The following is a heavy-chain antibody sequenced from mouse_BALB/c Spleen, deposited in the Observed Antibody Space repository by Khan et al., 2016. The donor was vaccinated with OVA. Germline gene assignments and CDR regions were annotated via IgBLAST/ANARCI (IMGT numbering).Heavy chain of an antibody. CDR1: GFTFSSYA. D-gene: IGHD1-1*01. J-gene: IGHJ1*01. CDR2: ISGGGNST. V-gene: IGHV5-9-3*01. CDR3: SRPPITTIVATSYWFFDG. Sequence: EVELVESGGGLVKPGGSLQLSCAASGFTFSSYAMSWIRQTPEKRLEWVATISGGGNSTSYPDSVKGRFTISRDNAKNTLYLQMSSLGSEDTAMYYCSRPPITTIVATSYWFFDGWGAGTTVTVSA.